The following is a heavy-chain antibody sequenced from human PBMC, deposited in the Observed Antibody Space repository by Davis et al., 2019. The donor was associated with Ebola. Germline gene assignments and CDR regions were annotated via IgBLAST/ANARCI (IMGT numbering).Heavy chain of an antibody. CDR2: IRSKANSYAT. Sequence: GESLKISCAASGFTFSGSAMHWVRQASGKGLEWVGRIRSKANSYATAYAASVKGRFTISRDDSKKTAYLQMNSLKTEDTAVYYCSGGGVVDYWGQGTLVTVSS. J-gene: IGHJ4*02. D-gene: IGHD3-16*01. CDR1: GFTFSGSA. V-gene: IGHV3-73*01. CDR3: SGGGVVDY.